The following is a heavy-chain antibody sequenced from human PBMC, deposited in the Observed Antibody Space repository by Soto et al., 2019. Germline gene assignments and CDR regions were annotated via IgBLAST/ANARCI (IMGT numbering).Heavy chain of an antibody. CDR1: GFTFGDYA. V-gene: IGHV3-9*01. CDR3: AKDPYTIVGGTHIDF. Sequence: EVHLVESGGGLVQPGRSLRLSCAASGFTFGDYAMHWVRQAPGKGLEWVSGISWNSDSTGYADSVKGRFTISRDNAKNSLFLQMNRLRAEDTALYCCAKDPYTIVGGTHIDFWGRGTLVSVSS. CDR2: ISWNSDST. J-gene: IGHJ4*02. D-gene: IGHD1-26*01.